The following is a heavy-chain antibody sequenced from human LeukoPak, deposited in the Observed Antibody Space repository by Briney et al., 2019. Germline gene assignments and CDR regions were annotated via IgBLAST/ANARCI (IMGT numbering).Heavy chain of an antibody. D-gene: IGHD4-23*01. CDR1: GFTFSNYG. J-gene: IGHJ6*03. CDR2: IWYDGSNK. CDR3: AKDSGGNQFSYYMDV. V-gene: IGHV3-30*02. Sequence: GGSQRLSCAASGFTFSNYGIHWVRQAPGKGLEWVAFIWYDGSNKYYADSVKGRFTISRDNSKNTLYLQMNSLRAEDTAVYYCAKDSGGNQFSYYMDVWGKGTTVTVSS.